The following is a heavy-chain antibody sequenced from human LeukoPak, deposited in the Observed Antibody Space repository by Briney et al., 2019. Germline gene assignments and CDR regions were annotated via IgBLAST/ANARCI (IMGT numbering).Heavy chain of an antibody. D-gene: IGHD1-26*01. Sequence: PSRTLSLTCVLAAGSLTSTTCWSCVRQPPGQGLECVGEISLAAQTKYKPSLNGRVTMSLDKSSNHLSLHLTSVTAADTATYYCSRESGPCCAFGYWGQGTLVIVSS. CDR2: ISLAAQT. J-gene: IGHJ4*02. CDR3: SRESGPCCAFGY. CDR1: AGSLTSTTC. V-gene: IGHV4/OR15-8*02.